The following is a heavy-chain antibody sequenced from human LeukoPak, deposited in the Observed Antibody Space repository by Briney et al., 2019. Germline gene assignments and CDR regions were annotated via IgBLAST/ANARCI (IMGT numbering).Heavy chain of an antibody. V-gene: IGHV3-48*02. CDR3: AGSANPGVHEFDP. CDR1: GFTFRSYN. J-gene: IGHJ5*02. Sequence: PGGSLRLSCAASGFTFRSYNMAWVRQAPGKGLEWLSYITTSNTINYADSVKGRFTMSRDNAKNSLYLQMNSLRDEDTAVYYCAGSANPGVHEFDPWGQGTLVTVSS. CDR2: ITTSNTI. D-gene: IGHD6-6*01.